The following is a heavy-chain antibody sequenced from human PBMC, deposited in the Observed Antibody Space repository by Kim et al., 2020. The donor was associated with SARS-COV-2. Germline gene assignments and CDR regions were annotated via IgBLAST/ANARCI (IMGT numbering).Heavy chain of an antibody. D-gene: IGHD1-26*01. CDR3: ARDFLVGAAGGFDY. Sequence: GGSLRLSCAASGFTFSSYSMNWVRQAPGKGLEWVSSISSSSSYIYYADSVKGRFTISRDNAKNSLYLQMNSLRAEDTAVYYCARDFLVGAAGGFDYWGQGTLVTVSS. CDR1: GFTFSSYS. V-gene: IGHV3-21*01. CDR2: ISSSSSYI. J-gene: IGHJ4*02.